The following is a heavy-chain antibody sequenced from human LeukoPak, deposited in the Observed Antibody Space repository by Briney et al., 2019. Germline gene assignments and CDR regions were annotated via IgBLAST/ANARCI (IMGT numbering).Heavy chain of an antibody. J-gene: IGHJ5*02. CDR2: IYYSGST. D-gene: IGHD3-22*01. V-gene: IGHV4-30-4*07. CDR1: GGSISSGGYS. Sequence: PSETLSLTCAVSGGSISSGGYSWSWIRQPPGKGLEWIGYIYYSGSTYYNPSLKSRVTISVDTSKNQFSLKLSSVTAADTAVYYCARRFYDSGWFDPWGQGTLVTVSS. CDR3: ARRFYDSGWFDP.